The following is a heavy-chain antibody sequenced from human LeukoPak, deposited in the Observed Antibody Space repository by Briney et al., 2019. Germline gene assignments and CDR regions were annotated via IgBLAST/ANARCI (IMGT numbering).Heavy chain of an antibody. CDR1: GDSISSNFW. J-gene: IGHJ4*02. CDR3: ARGIPGYFGTSGYYYEY. D-gene: IGHD3-22*01. CDR2: IHHSGST. V-gene: IGHV4-4*02. Sequence: SETLSLTCAVSGDSISSNFWWTWVRQPPGKGLEWIGEIHHSGSTNYSPSLKSRVTVSVDNSRNDFSLSLTSVSAADTAVYYCARGIPGYFGTSGYYYEYWGQGTLVTVSS.